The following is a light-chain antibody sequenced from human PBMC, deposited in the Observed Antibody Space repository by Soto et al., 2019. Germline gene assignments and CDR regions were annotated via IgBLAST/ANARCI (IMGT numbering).Light chain of an antibody. J-gene: IGKJ3*01. CDR2: EVS. Sequence: DIVMTQTPLSLSVTPGQPASISCKSSQSLLHSDGKTYLYWYLQKPGQPPHLLIYEVSNRFSGVPDRFSGSGSGTDLTLKISRVEAEDVGVYCMQSIQLPLFTFGPGTKVDIK. CDR3: MQSIQLPLFT. CDR1: QSLLHSDGKTY. V-gene: IGKV2D-29*01.